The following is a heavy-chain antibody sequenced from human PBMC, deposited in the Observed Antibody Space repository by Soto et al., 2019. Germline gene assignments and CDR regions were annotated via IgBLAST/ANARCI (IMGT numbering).Heavy chain of an antibody. J-gene: IGHJ6*02. V-gene: IGHV1-69*12. CDR2: IIPIFRTA. CDR1: GGTFSSYA. D-gene: IGHD2-21*02. CDR3: ATHTVVTPGNYYYGMDV. Sequence: QVQLVQSGAEVKKPGSSVKVSCKASGGTFSSYAISWVRQAPGQGLEWMGGIIPIFRTADYAQKFQGRVRIPADESTSTAHMEVSSLRSEDTAVYYCATHTVVTPGNYYYGMDVWGQGTTVTVSS.